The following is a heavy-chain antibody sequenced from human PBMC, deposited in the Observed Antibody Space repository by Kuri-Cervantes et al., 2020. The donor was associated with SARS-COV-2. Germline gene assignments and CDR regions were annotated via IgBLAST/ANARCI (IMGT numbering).Heavy chain of an antibody. J-gene: IGHJ4*02. Sequence: SVKVSCKASGGIFSSYAISWVRQAPGQGLEWMGGIIPIFGTANYAQKFQGRVTNTADESTSTAYMELSSLRSEDTAVYYCARDSPSFGYCSSTSCSAYHFDYWGQGTLVTVSS. CDR1: GGIFSSYA. CDR2: IIPIFGTA. D-gene: IGHD2-2*01. V-gene: IGHV1-69*13. CDR3: ARDSPSFGYCSSTSCSAYHFDY.